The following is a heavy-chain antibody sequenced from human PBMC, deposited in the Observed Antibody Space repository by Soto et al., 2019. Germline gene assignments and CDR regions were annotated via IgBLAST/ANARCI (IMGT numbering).Heavy chain of an antibody. CDR1: GGSISSGDYY. CDR3: ARDSRRITMVRGVIMVGYYGMDV. V-gene: IGHV4-30-4*01. D-gene: IGHD3-10*01. J-gene: IGHJ6*02. Sequence: SETLSLTCTVSGGSISSGDYYWSWIRQPPGKGLEWIGYIYYSGSTYYNPSLKSRVTMSVDTSKNQFSLKLSSVTAADTAVYYCARDSRRITMVRGVIMVGYYGMDVWGQGTTVTVSS. CDR2: IYYSGST.